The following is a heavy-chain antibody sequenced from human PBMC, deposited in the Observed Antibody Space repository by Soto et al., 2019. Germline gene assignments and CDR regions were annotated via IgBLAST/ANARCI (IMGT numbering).Heavy chain of an antibody. CDR1: GFTFSTYA. D-gene: IGHD3-10*01. Sequence: PGGSLRLSCAASGFTFSTYAMSWVRQAPGKGLEWVSTISSSSSYTNYADSVKGRFTISRDNAKNSLYLQMNSLRAEDTAVYYCARPNYYGSEDYYYYGMDVWGQGTTVTVSS. V-gene: IGHV3-21*04. J-gene: IGHJ6*02. CDR3: ARPNYYGSEDYYYYGMDV. CDR2: ISSSSSYT.